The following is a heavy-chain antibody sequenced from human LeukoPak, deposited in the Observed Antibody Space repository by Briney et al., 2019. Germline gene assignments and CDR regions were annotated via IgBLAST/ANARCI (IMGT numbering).Heavy chain of an antibody. D-gene: IGHD2-2*02. CDR3: ARSDSTYYCSSTSCYMRGAYYYYYGMDV. Sequence: ASVKVSCKASGYTFTSYYMHWVRQAPGQGLEWMGIINPSGGSTSYAQKFQGRVTITADESTSTAYMELSSLRSEDTAVYYCARSDSTYYCSSTSCYMRGAYYYYYGMDVWGQGTTVTVSS. V-gene: IGHV1-46*01. CDR1: GYTFTSYY. CDR2: INPSGGST. J-gene: IGHJ6*02.